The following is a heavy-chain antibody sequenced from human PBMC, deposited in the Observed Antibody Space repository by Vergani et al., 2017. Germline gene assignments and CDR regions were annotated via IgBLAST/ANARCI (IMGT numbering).Heavy chain of an antibody. CDR3: ARQFWVSQGVGAFET. Sequence: QVQLQESGPGLVEPSETLSLTCAVSGYSIRNGYYWGWIRQPPGKGLEWIGSIYHSGSTHYNPSLRRRVTISVETSKNQFSLRLTTLTAADTAVYYCARQFWVSQGVGAFETWGRRTEVSVSS. V-gene: IGHV4-38-2*01. CDR2: IYHSGST. J-gene: IGHJ3*02. D-gene: IGHD3-16*01. CDR1: GYSIRNGYY.